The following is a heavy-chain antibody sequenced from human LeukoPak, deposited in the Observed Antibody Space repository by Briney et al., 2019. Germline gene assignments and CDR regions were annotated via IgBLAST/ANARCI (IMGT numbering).Heavy chain of an antibody. CDR2: INKDGSQK. V-gene: IGHV3-7*01. CDR1: GFTFSTYW. Sequence: GGSLRLSCAASGFTFSTYWMTWVRQAPGKGLEWVGTINKDGSQKYYLGSVKGRFTISRDDAKNSLYLQMNSLRAEDTAVYYCARITMIVHYYFDYWGQGTLVTVSS. J-gene: IGHJ4*02. D-gene: IGHD3-22*01. CDR3: ARITMIVHYYFDY.